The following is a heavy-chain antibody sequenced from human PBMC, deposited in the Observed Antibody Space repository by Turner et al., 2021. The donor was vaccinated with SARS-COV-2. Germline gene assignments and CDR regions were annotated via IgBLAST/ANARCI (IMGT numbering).Heavy chain of an antibody. D-gene: IGHD1-26*01. CDR1: GFTFSSYA. J-gene: IGHJ4*02. CDR2: ISYDVSNK. V-gene: IGHV3-30-3*01. CDR3: ARGFSGNYYYFDY. Sequence: QVQLVESGGGVVQPGRSLRLSCAASGFTFSSYAMHWVRQAPGKGLEWVAVISYDVSNKYYADSVKGRFTISRDNSKNTLYLQMNSLRAEDTAVYYCARGFSGNYYYFDYWGQGTLVTVSS.